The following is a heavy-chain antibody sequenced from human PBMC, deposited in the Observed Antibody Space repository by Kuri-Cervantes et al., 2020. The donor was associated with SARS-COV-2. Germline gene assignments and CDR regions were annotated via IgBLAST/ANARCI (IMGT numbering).Heavy chain of an antibody. CDR1: GFTFNTYW. CDR2: ISGSGGST. V-gene: IGHV3-23*01. CDR3: AKDRFRELSYCMDV. Sequence: GESLKISCAASGFTFNTYWMNWVRQAPGKGLEWVSAISGSGGSTYYADSVKGRFTISRDNSKNTLYLQMNSLRAEDTAVYYCAKDRFRELSYCMDVWGKGTTVTGSS. J-gene: IGHJ6*03. D-gene: IGHD3-10*01.